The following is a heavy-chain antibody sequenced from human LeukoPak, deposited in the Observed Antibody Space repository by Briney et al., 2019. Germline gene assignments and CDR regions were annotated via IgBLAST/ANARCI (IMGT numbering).Heavy chain of an antibody. CDR3: AKDTGMLSDAFDI. J-gene: IGHJ3*02. CDR2: ISYNSGSI. D-gene: IGHD3-16*01. V-gene: IGHV3-9*03. CDR1: GFSFDDYA. Sequence: GGSLRLSCAAFGFSFDDYAMHWVRQAPGKGLGWVSGISYNSGSIDYADSVKGRFTISRDNAKNSLYLQMNSLRAEDMALYYCAKDTGMLSDAFDIWGQGTMVTVSS.